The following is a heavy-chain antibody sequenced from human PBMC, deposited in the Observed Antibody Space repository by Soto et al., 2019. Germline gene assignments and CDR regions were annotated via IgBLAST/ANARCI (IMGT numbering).Heavy chain of an antibody. V-gene: IGHV1-58*02. Sequence: ASVKVSCKASGFTFTSSAIQWVRQARGQRLEWIGWIVVGSGNTNYAQKFQERVTITRDMSTRTAYMDLSSLRSQDTAVYYCAAAPGKVGPYYYCGMDGWGQGTTVTVSS. CDR3: AAAPGKVGPYYYCGMDG. J-gene: IGHJ6*02. D-gene: IGHD6-13*01. CDR2: IVVGSGNT. CDR1: GFTFTSSA.